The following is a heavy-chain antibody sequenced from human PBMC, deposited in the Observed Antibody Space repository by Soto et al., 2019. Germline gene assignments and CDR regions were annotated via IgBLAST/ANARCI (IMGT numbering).Heavy chain of an antibody. CDR3: ARARNPALGIDD. CDR1: GGSISSYY. J-gene: IGHJ4*02. D-gene: IGHD2-21*01. CDR2: IYYSGST. V-gene: IGHV4-59*01. Sequence: PETLSLTYTVSGGSISSYYWSWIRQPPGKGLEWIGYIYYSGSTNYNPSLKSRVTISVDTSKNQFSLKLSSVTAADTAVYYCARARNPALGIDDRGQAPLVTVAS.